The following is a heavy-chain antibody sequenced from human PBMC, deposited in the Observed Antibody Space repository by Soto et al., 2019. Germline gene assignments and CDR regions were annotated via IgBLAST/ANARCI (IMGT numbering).Heavy chain of an antibody. J-gene: IGHJ4*02. V-gene: IGHV4-59*08. D-gene: IGHD3-10*01. CDR1: GGSIGSHY. CDR2: ISYSGNT. Sequence: PSETLSLTCTVYGGSIGSHYWSWIRQSPGKGLEWIGYISYSGNTNYNPSLKSRDAMSLDTSKDQVSLRLTSVTAEDTAVYYCARHLTWVGELSHLSLDYWGQGVQVTVSS. CDR3: ARHLTWVGELSHLSLDY.